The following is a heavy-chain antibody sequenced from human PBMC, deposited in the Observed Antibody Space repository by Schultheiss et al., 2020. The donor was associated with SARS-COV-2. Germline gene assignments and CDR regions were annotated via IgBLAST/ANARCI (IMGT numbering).Heavy chain of an antibody. Sequence: ESLKISCAASGFTFSSYDMHWVRQATGKGLEWVSAIGTAGDTYYPGSVKGRFTISRENAKNSLYLQMNSLRAEDTAVYYCARVEGRITIFGVVTAGSGYMDGWGKGTTVTVSS. CDR2: IGTAGDT. D-gene: IGHD3-3*01. J-gene: IGHJ6*03. CDR3: ARVEGRITIFGVVTAGSGYMDG. CDR1: GFTFSSYD. V-gene: IGHV3-13*01.